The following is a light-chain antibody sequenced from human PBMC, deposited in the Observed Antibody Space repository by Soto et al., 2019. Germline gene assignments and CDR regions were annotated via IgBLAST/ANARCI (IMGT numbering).Light chain of an antibody. Sequence: EIVMTQSPATLSVSPGERATLSCRASPSVSSNLAWYQQKPGQAPRLLIYGASTRATGIPARFSGSGSGTEFTLTISSLQSEDFAVYFCQQYNDWPPRITFGQGTRLEIK. CDR2: GAS. CDR3: QQYNDWPPRIT. V-gene: IGKV3-15*01. CDR1: PSVSSN. J-gene: IGKJ5*01.